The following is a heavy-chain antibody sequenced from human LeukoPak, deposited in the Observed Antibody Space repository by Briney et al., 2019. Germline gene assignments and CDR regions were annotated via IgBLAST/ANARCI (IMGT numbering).Heavy chain of an antibody. J-gene: IGHJ3*02. CDR3: ARVGGAPLGAFDI. Sequence: SETLSLTCTVSGGSISSYYWSWIRQFPGKGLEWIGYIYNSGTTNYNPSLKSRVSISKDVSKNQFSLRVTSVTAADTAVYYCARVGGAPLGAFDIWGQGTVVTVSS. D-gene: IGHD3-16*01. CDR1: GGSISSYY. V-gene: IGHV4-59*01. CDR2: IYNSGTT.